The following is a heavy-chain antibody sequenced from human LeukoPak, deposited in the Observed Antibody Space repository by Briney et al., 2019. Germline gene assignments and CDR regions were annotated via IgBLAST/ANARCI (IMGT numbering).Heavy chain of an antibody. J-gene: IGHJ4*02. CDR1: GFTFSSYW. CDR2: INSDGGST. Sequence: GGSLRLSCATSGFTFSSYWMHWVRQVPGKGLVWVSRINSDGGSTSYADSVKGRFTISRDNAKNTLYLKMNSLRAEDTAVYYCARGDCVWGSYRYIDYWGQGTLVTVSS. D-gene: IGHD3-16*02. CDR3: ARGDCVWGSYRYIDY. V-gene: IGHV3-74*01.